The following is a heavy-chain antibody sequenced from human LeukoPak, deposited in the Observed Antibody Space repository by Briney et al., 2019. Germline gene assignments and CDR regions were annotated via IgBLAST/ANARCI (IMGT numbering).Heavy chain of an antibody. D-gene: IGHD2-8*01. V-gene: IGHV4-39*07. CDR1: GGSISSSSYY. Sequence: SETLSLTCTVSGGSISSSSYYWGWIRQPPGKGLEWIGSIYYSGSTYYNPSLKSRVTISVDTSKNQFSLKLSSVTAADTAVYYCASSSNYCFDYWGQGTLVTVSS. CDR3: ASSSNYCFDY. CDR2: IYYSGST. J-gene: IGHJ4*02.